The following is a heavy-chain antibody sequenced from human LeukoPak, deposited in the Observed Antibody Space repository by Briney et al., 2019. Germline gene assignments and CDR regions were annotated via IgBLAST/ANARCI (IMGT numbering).Heavy chain of an antibody. V-gene: IGHV3-23*01. J-gene: IGHJ4*02. Sequence: PGGSLRLSCAASGFTFSSYAMIWVRQAPGKGQEWVSTISVSGVNTYYTDSVKGRFTISRDNSKNTLYLQMNSLRAEDTAVFYCARILRWPNPFDYWGQGTLVTVSS. CDR2: ISVSGVNT. D-gene: IGHD4-23*01. CDR3: ARILRWPNPFDY. CDR1: GFTFSSYA.